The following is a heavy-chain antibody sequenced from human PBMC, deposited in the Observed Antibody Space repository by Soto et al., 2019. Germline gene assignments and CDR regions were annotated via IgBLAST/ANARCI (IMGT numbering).Heavy chain of an antibody. CDR2: INHSGST. CDR3: ARGPIVVVPAARRGSSVLDY. J-gene: IGHJ4*02. Sequence: SETLCLTCAVYGGSFSGYYGGWIRQHPGKGLEWIGEINHSGSTNYNPSLKSRVTISVDTSKNQFSLKLSSVTAADTAVYYCARGPIVVVPAARRGSSVLDYWGQGTLVTVSS. CDR1: GGSFSGYY. V-gene: IGHV4-34*01. D-gene: IGHD2-2*01.